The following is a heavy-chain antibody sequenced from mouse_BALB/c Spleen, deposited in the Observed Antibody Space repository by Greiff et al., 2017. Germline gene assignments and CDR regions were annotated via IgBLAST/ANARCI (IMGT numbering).Heavy chain of an antibody. CDR3: ARENGNLDY. CDR2: ISSGGSYT. D-gene: IGHD2-1*01. V-gene: IGHV5-9-4*01. J-gene: IGHJ2*01. CDR1: GFTFSSYA. Sequence: EVNVVESGGGLVKPGGSLKLSCAASGFTFSSYAMSWVRQSPEKRLEWVAEISSGGSYTYYPDTVTGRFTISRDNAKNTLYLEMSSLRSEDTAMYYCARENGNLDYWGQGTTLTVSS.